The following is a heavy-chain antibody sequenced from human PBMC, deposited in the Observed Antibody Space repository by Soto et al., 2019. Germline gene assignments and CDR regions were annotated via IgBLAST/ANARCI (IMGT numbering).Heavy chain of an antibody. J-gene: IGHJ3*02. CDR3: ARAVTIFGVVPQGFDI. Sequence: QVQLGQSGAEVKKPGASVKVSCKASGYTFTSYYMHWVRQAPGQGLEWMGIINPSGGSTSYAQKFQGRVTMTRDTSTSTVYMELGSLRSEDTAVYYCARAVTIFGVVPQGFDIWGQGTMVTVSS. CDR2: INPSGGST. CDR1: GYTFTSYY. D-gene: IGHD3-3*01. V-gene: IGHV1-46*01.